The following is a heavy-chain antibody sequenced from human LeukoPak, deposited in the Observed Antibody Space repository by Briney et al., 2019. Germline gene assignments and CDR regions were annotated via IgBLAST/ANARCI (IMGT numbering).Heavy chain of an antibody. CDR1: GGSISRYY. J-gene: IGHJ4*02. Sequence: PSETLSLTCSVSGGSISRYYWSWIRQPPGKGLEWIGYIYYSGRTSYNPSLKSRVTISVDTSKNQFSLRLSSVTAADPAVYYCARGQKYRSGYTVTELGSGYFDYWGQGPLVTVSS. CDR3: ARGQKYRSGYTVTELGSGYFDY. D-gene: IGHD5-18*01. CDR2: IYYSGRT. V-gene: IGHV4-59*01.